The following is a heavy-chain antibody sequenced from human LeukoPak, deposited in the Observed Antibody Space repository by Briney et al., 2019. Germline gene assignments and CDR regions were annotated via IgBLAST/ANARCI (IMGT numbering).Heavy chain of an antibody. CDR2: IYTSGST. CDR1: GGSISSYY. V-gene: IGHV4-4*07. CDR3: ATYSSSSGRAY. J-gene: IGHJ4*02. Sequence: SETLSLTCTVSGGSISSYYWSWTRQPAGKGLEWIGRIYTSGSTNYNPSLKSRVTISVDTSKNQFSLKLSSVTAADTAVYYCATYSSSSGRAYWGQGTLVTVSS. D-gene: IGHD6-6*01.